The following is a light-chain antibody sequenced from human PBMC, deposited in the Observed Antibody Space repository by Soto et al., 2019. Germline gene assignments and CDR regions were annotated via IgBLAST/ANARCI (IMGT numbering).Light chain of an antibody. CDR3: QQYNNWPPLT. J-gene: IGKJ4*01. Sequence: EIVXTXXXXTLSVSPGERATLSCRASQSVSSNLAWYQQKPGQAPRLLIYGASTRATGIPARFSGSGSGTEFTLTISSLQSEDFAVYYCQQYNNWPPLTFGGGTKVQIK. CDR2: GAS. V-gene: IGKV3-15*01. CDR1: QSVSSN.